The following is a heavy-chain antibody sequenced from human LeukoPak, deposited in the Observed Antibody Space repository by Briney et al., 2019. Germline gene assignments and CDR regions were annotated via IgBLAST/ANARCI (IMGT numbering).Heavy chain of an antibody. CDR1: GGSISSSSYC. CDR2: IYYSGST. J-gene: IGHJ4*02. D-gene: IGHD3-22*01. V-gene: IGHV4-39*01. Sequence: ASETLSLTCTVSGGSISSSSYCWGWIRQPPGKGLEWIGSIYYSGSTYYNPSLKSRVTISVDTSKNQFSLKLSSVTAADTAVYYCARQGYYDSSGYYWFDYWGQGTLVTVSS. CDR3: ARQGYYDSSGYYWFDY.